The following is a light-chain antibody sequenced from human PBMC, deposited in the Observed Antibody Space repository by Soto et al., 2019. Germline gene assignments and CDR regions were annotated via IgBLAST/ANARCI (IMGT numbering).Light chain of an antibody. Sequence: QPVLTQSPSASASLGASVKLTCTLSSGHSNYAIAWHQQQPEKGPRYLMKLNSDGSHSKGDGIPDRFSGSSSGAERYLTISSLQSKDEADYYCQTWGTGLYVVFGGGTKLTVL. V-gene: IGLV4-69*01. CDR3: QTWGTGLYVV. CDR1: SGHSNYA. J-gene: IGLJ2*01. CDR2: LNSDGSH.